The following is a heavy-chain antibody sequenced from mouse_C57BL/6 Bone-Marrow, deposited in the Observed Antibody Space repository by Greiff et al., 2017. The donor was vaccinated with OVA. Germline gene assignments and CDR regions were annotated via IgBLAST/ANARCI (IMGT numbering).Heavy chain of an antibody. CDR3: ASGDYYGSSYGYWYFDV. CDR1: GYTFTSYW. Sequence: QVQLQQPGAELVKPGASVKMSCKASGYTFTSYWITWVKQRPGQGLEWIGDIYPGSGSTNYNEKFKSKATLTVDTSSSTAYMQISSLTSEDSAVYYCASGDYYGSSYGYWYFDVWGTGTTVTVSS. D-gene: IGHD1-1*01. J-gene: IGHJ1*03. V-gene: IGHV1-55*01. CDR2: IYPGSGST.